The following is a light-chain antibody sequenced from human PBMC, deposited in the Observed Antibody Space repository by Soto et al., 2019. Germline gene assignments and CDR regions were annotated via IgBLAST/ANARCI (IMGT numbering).Light chain of an antibody. CDR2: DDG. Sequence: SYALTQPPSVSVAPGQTARITCGGNNIGSKSVHWYQQRPGQAPVLVVHDDGDRPSGIPERFSGSNSENTATLTITRVEAVDEADYYCQVWDTSNDHVVCGGGTQLTVL. V-gene: IGLV3-21*02. CDR1: NIGSKS. CDR3: QVWDTSNDHVV. J-gene: IGLJ2*01.